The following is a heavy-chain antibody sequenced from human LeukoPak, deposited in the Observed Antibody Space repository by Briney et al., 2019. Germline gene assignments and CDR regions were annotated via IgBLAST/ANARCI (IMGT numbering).Heavy chain of an antibody. CDR3: ARGSGHDRVYYYGMDV. CDR1: GFTFSKFC. CDR2: IKQDGSEK. D-gene: IGHD5-12*01. J-gene: IGHJ6*02. Sequence: GGSLRLSCAASGFTFSKFCMTWVRQAPGKGVEWVANIKQDGSEKSYVDFVKGRFTISRDNTKNSLYLQMSSLRVDDTAVYYCARGSGHDRVYYYGMDVWGQGTTVIVSS. V-gene: IGHV3-7*03.